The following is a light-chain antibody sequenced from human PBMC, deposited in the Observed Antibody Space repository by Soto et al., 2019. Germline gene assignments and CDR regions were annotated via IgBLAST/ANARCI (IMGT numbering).Light chain of an antibody. CDR3: AVWDVSLKAWV. Sequence: QSVLTQPPSASGTPGQRVAISCSGRSSNIGTDAVSWFQQLPGTAPKLLIYSNNQRPSGVPDRFSGSKSGTSASLAISGLQSDDEAQYYCAVWDVSLKAWVFGGGTK. J-gene: IGLJ3*02. CDR1: SSNIGTDA. CDR2: SNN. V-gene: IGLV1-44*01.